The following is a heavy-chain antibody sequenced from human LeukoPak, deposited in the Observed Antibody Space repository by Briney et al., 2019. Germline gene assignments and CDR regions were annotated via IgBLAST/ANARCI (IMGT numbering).Heavy chain of an antibody. Sequence: KPSETLSLTCAVYGGSFSGNYWSWIRKRPGKGLEWIGEINHSGSTNYNQSLKSRVTISVDTSKNQFSLKLSSVTAADTAVYYCASRIAARLPSYYYYGMDVWGQGTTVTVSS. J-gene: IGHJ6*02. V-gene: IGHV4-34*01. CDR1: GGSFSGNY. CDR2: INHSGST. CDR3: ASRIAARLPSYYYYGMDV. D-gene: IGHD6-6*01.